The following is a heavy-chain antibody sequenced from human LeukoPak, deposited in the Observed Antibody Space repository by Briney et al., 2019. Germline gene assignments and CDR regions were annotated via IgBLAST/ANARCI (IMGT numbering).Heavy chain of an antibody. V-gene: IGHV1-69*13. D-gene: IGHD3-9*01. CDR2: IIPIFGTA. CDR1: GGTFSSYA. Sequence: ASVKVSCKASGGTFSSYAISWVRQAPGQGLEWMGGIIPIFGTANYAQKFQGRVTITADESTSTAYMELSSLRSEDTAVYYCASGGYDILTGYYFGLLDYWGQGTLVTVSS. CDR3: ASGGYDILTGYYFGLLDY. J-gene: IGHJ4*02.